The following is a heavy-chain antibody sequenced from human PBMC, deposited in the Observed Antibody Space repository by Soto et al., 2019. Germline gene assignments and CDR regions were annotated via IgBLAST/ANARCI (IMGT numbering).Heavy chain of an antibody. Sequence: EVQLLESGGGLVQPGGSLRLSCAASRFTFSRSAMSWVRQAPVKGLEWVSAISGSGGGTYYADSVKGRFTISRDNSKNTLYPQMNSLRAEDTAVYYCAKRGTVTTDYYGMDVWGQGTTVTVSS. CDR3: AKRGTVTTDYYGMDV. V-gene: IGHV3-23*01. CDR1: RFTFSRSA. CDR2: ISGSGGGT. J-gene: IGHJ6*02. D-gene: IGHD4-17*01.